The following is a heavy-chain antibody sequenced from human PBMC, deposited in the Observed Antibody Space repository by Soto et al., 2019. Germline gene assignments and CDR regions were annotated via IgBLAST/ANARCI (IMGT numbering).Heavy chain of an antibody. D-gene: IGHD2-8*01. CDR1: GGTFSSYA. V-gene: IGHV1-69*06. Sequence: VSCKASGGTFSSYAISWVRQAPGQGLEWMGGIIPIFGTANYAQKFQGRVTITADKSTSTAYMELSSLRSEDTAVYYCARDGLMAPTSYFDYWGQGTLVTVSS. CDR3: ARDGLMAPTSYFDY. J-gene: IGHJ4*02. CDR2: IIPIFGTA.